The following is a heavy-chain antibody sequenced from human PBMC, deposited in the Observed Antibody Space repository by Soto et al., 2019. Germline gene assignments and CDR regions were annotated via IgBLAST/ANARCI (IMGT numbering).Heavy chain of an antibody. CDR2: IYYSGST. CDR1: GGSVSSGSYY. D-gene: IGHD5-18*01. CDR3: AREGGSYSYDMFDY. Sequence: QVQLQESGPGLVKPSETLSLTCTVSGGSVSSGSYYWSWMRQPPGKGLEWIGYIYYSGSTNYNPPLESRVTISVDTSKNQFSLTLSSVTAADTAVYYCAREGGSYSYDMFDYWGQGTLVTVSS. V-gene: IGHV4-61*01. J-gene: IGHJ4*02.